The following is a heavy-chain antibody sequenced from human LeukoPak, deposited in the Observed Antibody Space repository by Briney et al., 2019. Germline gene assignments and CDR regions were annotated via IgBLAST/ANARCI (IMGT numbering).Heavy chain of an antibody. CDR1: GYTFTDYY. J-gene: IGHJ3*02. CDR2: VDPEDGET. D-gene: IGHD3-10*01. CDR3: ATLEHYYGSGSYYNPRRGAFDI. Sequence: ASVKVSCKVSGYTFTDYYMHWAQQAPGKGLEWMGLVDPEDGETIYAEKFQGRVTITADTSTDTAYMELSSLRSEDTAVYYCATLEHYYGSGSYYNPRRGAFDIWGQGTMVTVSS. V-gene: IGHV1-69-2*01.